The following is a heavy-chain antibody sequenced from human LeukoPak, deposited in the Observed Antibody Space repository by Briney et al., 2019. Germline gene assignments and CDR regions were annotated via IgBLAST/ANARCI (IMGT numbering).Heavy chain of an antibody. D-gene: IGHD2-21*02. V-gene: IGHV3-48*04. CDR1: GFTFSSYS. Sequence: TGGSLRLSCAASGFTFSSYSMNWVRQAPGKGLEWVSSISSSSSTIYYADSVKGRFTISRDNAENSLYLQMNSLRAEDTAVYYCASSPYCGGDCYSQYYYYYYMDVWGKGTTVTVSS. J-gene: IGHJ6*03. CDR2: ISSSSSTI. CDR3: ASSPYCGGDCYSQYYYYYYMDV.